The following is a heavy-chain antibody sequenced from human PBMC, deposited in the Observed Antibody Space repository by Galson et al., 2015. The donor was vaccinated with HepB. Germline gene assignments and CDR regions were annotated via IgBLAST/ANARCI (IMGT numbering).Heavy chain of an antibody. Sequence: SLRLSCAASGFTFSSYGMHWVRQAPGKGLEWVAVISYDGSNKYYADSVKGRFTISRDNSKNTLYLQMNSLRAEDTAVYYCAKDRAILEWLSPLDYWGQGTLVTVSS. J-gene: IGHJ4*02. CDR3: AKDRAILEWLSPLDY. D-gene: IGHD3-3*01. CDR2: ISYDGSNK. CDR1: GFTFSSYG. V-gene: IGHV3-30*18.